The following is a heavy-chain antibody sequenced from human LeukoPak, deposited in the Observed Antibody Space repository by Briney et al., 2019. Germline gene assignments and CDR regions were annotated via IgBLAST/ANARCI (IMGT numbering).Heavy chain of an antibody. CDR2: IKQDGSEK. J-gene: IGHJ2*01. V-gene: IGHV3-7*03. D-gene: IGHD6-13*01. Sequence: GGSLRLSCAASGFTFSSYWMSWVRQAPGKGLEWVANIKQDGSEKYYVDSVKGRFTISRDNAKNSLYLQMNSLRAEDTAVYYCARKGSSSWYGWYFDLWGRGTLVTVSS. CDR3: ARKGSSSWYGWYFDL. CDR1: GFTFSSYW.